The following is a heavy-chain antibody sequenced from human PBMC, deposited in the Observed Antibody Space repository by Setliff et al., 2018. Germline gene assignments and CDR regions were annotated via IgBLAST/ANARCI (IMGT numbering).Heavy chain of an antibody. CDR1: GFTFSSYG. D-gene: IGHD2-21*02. CDR3: AKDRGVNTANYYYMDV. J-gene: IGHJ6*03. CDR2: IRYDGSNK. V-gene: IGHV3-30*02. Sequence: GKSLRLSCAASGFTFSSYGMHWVRQAPGKGLEWVAFIRYDGSNKYYAGSVKGRFTISRDNSKNTLYLQMNSLRAEGTAVYYCAKDRGVNTANYYYMDVWGKGTTVTVSS.